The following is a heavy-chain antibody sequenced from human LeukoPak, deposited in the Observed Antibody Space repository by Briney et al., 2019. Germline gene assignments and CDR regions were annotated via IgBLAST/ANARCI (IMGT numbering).Heavy chain of an antibody. CDR3: AREYITIFGVHFDY. Sequence: GGSLRLSCAASGFTFSSYWTHWVRQAPGKGLVWVSRINSDGSSTSYADSVKGRFTISRDNAKNTLYLQMNSLRAEDTALYYCAREYITIFGVHFDYWGLGTLVTVSS. V-gene: IGHV3-74*01. D-gene: IGHD3-3*01. CDR2: INSDGSST. J-gene: IGHJ4*02. CDR1: GFTFSSYW.